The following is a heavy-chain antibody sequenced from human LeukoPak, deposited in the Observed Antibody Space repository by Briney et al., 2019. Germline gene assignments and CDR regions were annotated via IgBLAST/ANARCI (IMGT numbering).Heavy chain of an antibody. Sequence: PSETLSLTCTVSGGSIRSYYWSWIRQPPGKGLEWIGYIYYSGSTNYNPSLKSRVTMSVDTSKNQFSLKLSSVTAADTAVYYCARGDDYGDYEYYFDYWGQGTLVTVSS. CDR1: GGSIRSYY. J-gene: IGHJ4*02. CDR3: ARGDDYGDYEYYFDY. D-gene: IGHD4-17*01. V-gene: IGHV4-59*01. CDR2: IYYSGST.